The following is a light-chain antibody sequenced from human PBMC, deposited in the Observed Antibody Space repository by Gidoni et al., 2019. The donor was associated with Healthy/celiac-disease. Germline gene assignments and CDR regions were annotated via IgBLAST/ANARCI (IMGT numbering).Light chain of an antibody. V-gene: IGLV2-14*01. Sequence: QSALPQPASVSGPPGPSITISCTGTSSDVGGYNYVSWYQQHPGKAPNLMIYEVSNRPSGVSNHFSGSKSGNTASLTISGLQAEDEDDYNCSSYTSNNSGVFGTGTKVTVL. CDR1: SSDVGGYNY. J-gene: IGLJ1*01. CDR2: EVS. CDR3: SSYTSNNSGV.